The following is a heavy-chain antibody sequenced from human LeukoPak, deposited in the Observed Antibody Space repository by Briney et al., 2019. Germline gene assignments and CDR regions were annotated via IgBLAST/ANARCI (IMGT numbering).Heavy chain of an antibody. CDR3: ARVSAHPFWFDP. J-gene: IGHJ5*02. V-gene: IGHV1-69*04. CDR1: GGTFSSYA. CDR2: IIPILGIA. Sequence: SVKVSFKASGGTFSSYAISWVRQAPGQGLEWMGRIIPILGIANYAQKFQGRVTITADKSTSTAYMELSSLRSEDTAVYYCARVSAHPFWFDPWGQGTLVTVSS.